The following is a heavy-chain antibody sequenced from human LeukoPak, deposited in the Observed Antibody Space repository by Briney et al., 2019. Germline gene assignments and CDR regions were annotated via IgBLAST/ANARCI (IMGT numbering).Heavy chain of an antibody. CDR2: ISYDGSNK. J-gene: IGHJ6*02. Sequence: GGSLRLSCAASGFTFSSYGMHWVRQAPGKGLEWVAVISYDGSNKYYADSVKGRFTISRDNSKNTLYLQMNSLRAEDTAVYYCAWGRIAAAGTLLPYGMDVWGQGTLVTVSS. D-gene: IGHD6-13*01. CDR3: AWGRIAAAGTLLPYGMDV. CDR1: GFTFSSYG. V-gene: IGHV3-30*03.